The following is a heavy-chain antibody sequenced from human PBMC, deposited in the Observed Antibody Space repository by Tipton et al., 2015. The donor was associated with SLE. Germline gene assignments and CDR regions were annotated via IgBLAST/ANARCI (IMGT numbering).Heavy chain of an antibody. J-gene: IGHJ6*02. CDR2: IYSGGST. D-gene: IGHD3-10*01. CDR1: GFTVSSHY. Sequence: SLRLSCAASGFTVSSHYMSWVRQAPGKGLEWVSVIYSGGSTYYADSVKGRFTISRDNSKNTLYLQMNSLRAEDTAVYYCAKPGYGSGSGMDVWGQGTTVTVSS. CDR3: AKPGYGSGSGMDV. V-gene: IGHV3-53*01.